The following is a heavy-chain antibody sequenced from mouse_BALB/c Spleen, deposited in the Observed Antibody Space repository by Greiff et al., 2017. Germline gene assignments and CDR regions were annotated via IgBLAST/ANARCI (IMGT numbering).Heavy chain of an antibody. CDR1: GYTFTSYT. Sequence: VQLQQSGAELARPGASVKMSCKASGYTFTSYTMHWVKQRPGRGLEWIGYINPSSGYTNYNQKFKDKATLTADKSSSTAYMQLSSLTSEDSAVYYCARSGYGNYADYAMDYWGQGTSVTVSS. V-gene: IGHV1-4*01. D-gene: IGHD2-1*01. J-gene: IGHJ4*01. CDR3: ARSGYGNYADYAMDY. CDR2: INPSSGYT.